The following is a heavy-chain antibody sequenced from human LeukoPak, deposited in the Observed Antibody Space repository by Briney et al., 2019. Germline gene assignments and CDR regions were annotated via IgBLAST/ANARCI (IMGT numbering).Heavy chain of an antibody. CDR3: ANVRPLNDY. Sequence: PGRSLRLSCAPSGFTPSIYAMSCVRQAPRKGLEWVSAISGSGGSTYYADSVKGRFTISRDNSKNTLYLQMNSLRAEDTAVYYCANVRPLNDYWGQGTLVTVSS. CDR1: GFTPSIYA. J-gene: IGHJ4*02. D-gene: IGHD2-8*01. V-gene: IGHV3-23*01. CDR2: ISGSGGST.